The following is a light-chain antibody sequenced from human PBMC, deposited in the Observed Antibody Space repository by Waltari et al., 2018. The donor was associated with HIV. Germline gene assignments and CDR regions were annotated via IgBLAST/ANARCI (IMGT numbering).Light chain of an antibody. J-gene: IGKJ1*01. CDR3: QQYKTWPLT. CDR1: QNVFSD. Sequence: ETVMTQSPGTLSVSPGGRATLSCRASQNVFSDLAWYHQKPGQAPRLLLFGASKRATGVPARFSGSGSGKEFTLTIASLQSEDYGLYHCQQYKTWPLTFGQGTRVEIK. V-gene: IGKV3-15*01. CDR2: GAS.